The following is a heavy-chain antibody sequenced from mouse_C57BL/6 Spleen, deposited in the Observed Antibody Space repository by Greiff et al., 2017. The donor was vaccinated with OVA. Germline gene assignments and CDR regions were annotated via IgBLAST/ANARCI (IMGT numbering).Heavy chain of an antibody. V-gene: IGHV1-64*01. CDR3: AREENYYGSSYVGY. D-gene: IGHD1-1*01. J-gene: IGHJ2*01. Sequence: QVHVKHPGAELVKPGASVKLSCKASGYTFTSYWMHWVKQRPGQGLEWIGMIHPNSGSTNYNEKFKSKATLTVDKSSSTAYMQLSSLTSEDSAVYYCAREENYYGSSYVGYWGQGTTRTVSS. CDR2: IHPNSGST. CDR1: GYTFTSYW.